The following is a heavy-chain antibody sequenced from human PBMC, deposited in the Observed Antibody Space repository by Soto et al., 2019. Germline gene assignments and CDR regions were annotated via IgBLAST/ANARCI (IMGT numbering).Heavy chain of an antibody. D-gene: IGHD6-19*01. CDR2: ISTSVTII. J-gene: IGHJ4*02. V-gene: IGHV3-11*01. CDR1: GYIFSDYY. Sequence: QGQLVESGGGLVQPGGSRRLSCAASGYIFSDYYMTWIRQAPGMGLEWVSYISTSVTIISYADSVKGRFTISRDDAKNSLYLQMNSLRADDTAIYYCARAGGSGWSLDYWGQGTLVTVSS. CDR3: ARAGGSGWSLDY.